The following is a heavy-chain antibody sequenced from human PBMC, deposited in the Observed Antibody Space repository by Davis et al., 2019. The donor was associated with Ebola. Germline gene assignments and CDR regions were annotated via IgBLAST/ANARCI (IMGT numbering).Heavy chain of an antibody. CDR3: ARGGRGAHWYFDL. Sequence: SETLSLTCTVSGGSISSYYWSWIRQPPGKGLEWIGYIYYSGSTNYNPSLKSRVTISVDTSKNQLSLRLTSVTAADTAVYYCARGGRGAHWYFDLWGRGTLVAVSS. D-gene: IGHD3-10*01. V-gene: IGHV4-59*01. J-gene: IGHJ2*01. CDR2: IYYSGST. CDR1: GGSISSYY.